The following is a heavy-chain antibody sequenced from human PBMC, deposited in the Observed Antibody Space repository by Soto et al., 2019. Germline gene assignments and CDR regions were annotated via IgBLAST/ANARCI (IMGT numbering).Heavy chain of an antibody. D-gene: IGHD5-18*01. J-gene: IGHJ4*02. CDR3: ARVVATAMDYYFDY. CDR1: GGSISSGGYY. CDR2: IYYSGST. Sequence: QVQLQESGPGLVKPSQTLSLTCTVSGGSISSGGYYWSWIRQHPGKGLEWIGYIYYSGSTYYNPSLKSRVTISLDTSKNQFSLKLSSVTAADTAVYYCARVVATAMDYYFDYWGQGTLVTVSS. V-gene: IGHV4-31*03.